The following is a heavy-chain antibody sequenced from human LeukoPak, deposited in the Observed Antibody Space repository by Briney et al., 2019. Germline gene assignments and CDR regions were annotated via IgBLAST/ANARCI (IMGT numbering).Heavy chain of an antibody. CDR2: IKSKTDGGTN. J-gene: IGHJ4*02. Sequence: GGSLSLSCAASGFTFSNAWMSWVRLAPGEGLEWVGRIKSKTDGGTNDYAETVKGRSAISRDNSKTTLYLQMNTVKTEDTAGYYCTADLGTSRGFDYWGQGPRVPVSA. CDR3: TADLGTSRGFDY. V-gene: IGHV3-15*01. CDR1: GFTFSNAW. D-gene: IGHD1-1*01.